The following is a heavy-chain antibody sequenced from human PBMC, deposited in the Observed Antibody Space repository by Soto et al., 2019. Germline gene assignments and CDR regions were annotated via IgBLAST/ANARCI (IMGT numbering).Heavy chain of an antibody. Sequence: LSLTCAVSGYSIASGYYWAWIRQSPGKGLEWIGSIYHAGSVYYNPSLNSRVAVSLDTSKNHFSPKLTSVTAADTAVYYCARTFDYYGMDVWGQGTTVTVSS. CDR3: ARTFDYYGMDV. V-gene: IGHV4-38-2*01. J-gene: IGHJ6*02. CDR1: GYSIASGYY. CDR2: IYHAGSV.